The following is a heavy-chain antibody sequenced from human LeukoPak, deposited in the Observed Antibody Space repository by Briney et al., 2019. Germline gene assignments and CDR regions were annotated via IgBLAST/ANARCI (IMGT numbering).Heavy chain of an antibody. CDR3: AREATYYYDSSGYLYLDY. CDR1: GYTFTSYA. V-gene: IGHV1-3*01. Sequence: ASVKVSCKASGYTFTSYAMHWVRQAPGQRLEWMGWINAGNGNTKYSQKFQGRVTNTRDTSASTAYMELSSLRSEDTAVYYCAREATYYYDSSGYLYLDYWGQGTLVTVSS. D-gene: IGHD3-22*01. J-gene: IGHJ4*02. CDR2: INAGNGNT.